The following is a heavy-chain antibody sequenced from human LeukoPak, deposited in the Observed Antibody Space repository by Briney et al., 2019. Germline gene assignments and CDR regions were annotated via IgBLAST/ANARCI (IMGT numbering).Heavy chain of an antibody. CDR2: IYYSGST. D-gene: IGHD2-15*01. Sequence: SETLSLTCTISGGSVSDYYWSWIRQPPGKGLEWIGYIYYSGSTNYNPSLKSRVTISVDTSKNQFSLKLSSVTAADTAVYYCARFGSGLNRWGQGTLVTVSS. V-gene: IGHV4-59*02. CDR3: ARFGSGLNR. CDR1: GGSVSDYY. J-gene: IGHJ5*02.